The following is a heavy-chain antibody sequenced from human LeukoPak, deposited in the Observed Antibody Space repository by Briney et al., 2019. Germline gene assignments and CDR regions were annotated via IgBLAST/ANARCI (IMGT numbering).Heavy chain of an antibody. V-gene: IGHV4-39*07. Sequence: SETLSLTCTVSGGSISSSSYYWGWIRQPPGKGLEWIGSMYHSGSTYDNPSLQSRVTISVDTSKNQFSLKLSSVTAADTAVYYCARVQGWAAMGPFDYWGQGTLVTVSS. CDR3: ARVQGWAAMGPFDY. CDR1: GGSISSSSYY. D-gene: IGHD5-18*01. J-gene: IGHJ4*02. CDR2: MYHSGST.